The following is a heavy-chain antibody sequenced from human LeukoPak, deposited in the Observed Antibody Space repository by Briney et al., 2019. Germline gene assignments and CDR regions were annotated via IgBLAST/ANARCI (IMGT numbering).Heavy chain of an antibody. Sequence: SETLSLTCAVYGGSFSGYYWSWIRQPPGKGLEWIGEINHSGSTNYNPSLKSRVTISVDTSKNQFSLKLSSVTAADTAVYYCARRPTNSGSYYRNLAFPYYFDYWGQGTLVTVSP. CDR3: ARRPTNSGSYYRNLAFPYYFDY. D-gene: IGHD1-26*01. CDR2: INHSGST. CDR1: GGSFSGYY. V-gene: IGHV4-34*01. J-gene: IGHJ4*02.